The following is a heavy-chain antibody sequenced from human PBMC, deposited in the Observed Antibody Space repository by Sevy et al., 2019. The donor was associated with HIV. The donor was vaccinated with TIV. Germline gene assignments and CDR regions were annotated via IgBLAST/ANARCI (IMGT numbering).Heavy chain of an antibody. Sequence: GGSLRLSCAASGFTFSNYAMSWVRQAPGKGLEWVSAISGSGGSTYYADSVKGRFTISRDNSKNTLYLQMNSLRAEDTAVYYCAKGRVWGFWYFDLWGRGTLVTVSS. J-gene: IGHJ2*01. CDR1: GFTFSNYA. V-gene: IGHV3-23*01. CDR3: AKGRVWGFWYFDL. CDR2: ISGSGGST. D-gene: IGHD7-27*01.